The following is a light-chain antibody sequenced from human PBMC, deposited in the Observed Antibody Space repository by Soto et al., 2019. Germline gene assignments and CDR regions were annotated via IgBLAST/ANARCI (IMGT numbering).Light chain of an antibody. Sequence: EIVLTQSPGTLSLSPGERATLSCRASQSVSSSYLAWYQQKPGQAPRLLIYGASSRATGIPDRFSGSGSGTDSTLTISRLEPEDFAVYYCQQYGSSLRYTFGQGTKLEIK. J-gene: IGKJ2*01. CDR2: GAS. CDR1: QSVSSSY. CDR3: QQYGSSLRYT. V-gene: IGKV3-20*01.